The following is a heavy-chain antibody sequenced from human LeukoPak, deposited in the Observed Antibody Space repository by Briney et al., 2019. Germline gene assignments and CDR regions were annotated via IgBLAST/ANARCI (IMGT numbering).Heavy chain of an antibody. CDR3: AKDLWPNYDILTGYYFPFDY. Sequence: GGSLRLSCAASGFTFSSYAMSWVRQAPGKGLEWVSAISGSGGSTYYADSVKGRFTISRDNSKNTLYLQMNSLRAGDTAVYYCAKDLWPNYDILTGYYFPFDYWGQGTLVTVSS. V-gene: IGHV3-23*01. D-gene: IGHD3-9*01. J-gene: IGHJ4*02. CDR2: ISGSGGST. CDR1: GFTFSSYA.